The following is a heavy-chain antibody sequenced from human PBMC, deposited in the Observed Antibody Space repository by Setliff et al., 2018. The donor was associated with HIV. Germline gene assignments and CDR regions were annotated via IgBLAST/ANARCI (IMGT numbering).Heavy chain of an antibody. CDR1: GASITSHY. V-gene: IGHV4-4*08. Sequence: SETLSLTCTVSGASITSHYWSWIRQSPGRELEWIGYIYSTGSTNYNPSLQSRVSISRDNAKNTVYLQMNNLRDEDTAVYFCVRDGVGTTPFDYWGQGSLVTVSS. CDR2: IYSTGST. J-gene: IGHJ4*02. CDR3: VRDGVGTTPFDY. D-gene: IGHD1-26*01.